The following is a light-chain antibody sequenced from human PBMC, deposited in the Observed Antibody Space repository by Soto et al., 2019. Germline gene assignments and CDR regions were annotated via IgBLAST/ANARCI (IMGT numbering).Light chain of an antibody. V-gene: IGLV1-40*01. Sequence: QSVLTQPPSVSGAPGQRVTLSCTGSSSNIGAGYDVHWYQQLPGRAPKLLIYGNTNRPSGVPDRFSGSKSGTSASLAITGLQAEDEADYYCLSFDSSLSVVFGGGTTLTVL. CDR2: GNT. J-gene: IGLJ2*01. CDR3: LSFDSSLSVV. CDR1: SSNIGAGYD.